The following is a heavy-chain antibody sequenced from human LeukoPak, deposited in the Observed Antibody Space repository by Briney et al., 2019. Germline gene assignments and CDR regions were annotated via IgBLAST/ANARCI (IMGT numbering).Heavy chain of an antibody. CDR1: GGSFSGYK. V-gene: IGHV4-34*01. CDR3: ARSGFGSGRYDFWSGYYTDYYYYMDV. J-gene: IGHJ6*03. D-gene: IGHD3-3*01. Sequence: PSETLSLTCAVYGGSFSGYKWSWIRQPPGKGLEWIGEINHSGNTNYNPSLKSRVTISVDTSKNQFSLKLSSVTAADTAVYYCARSGFGSGRYDFWSGYYTDYYYYMDVWGKGTTVTVSS. CDR2: INHSGNT.